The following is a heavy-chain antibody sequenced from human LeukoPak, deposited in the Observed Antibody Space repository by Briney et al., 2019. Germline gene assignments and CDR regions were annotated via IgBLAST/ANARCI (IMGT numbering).Heavy chain of an antibody. CDR1: GGSISSGGYY. CDR3: ARGGQGDGYSADETFDI. CDR2: IYYSGST. Sequence: PSQTLSLPCTVSGGSISSGGYYWSWIRQHPGKGLEWIGYIYYSGSTYYNPSLKSRVTISVDTSKNQFSLKLSSVTAADTAVYYCARGGQGDGYSADETFDIWGQGTMVTVSS. D-gene: IGHD5-24*01. J-gene: IGHJ3*02. V-gene: IGHV4-31*03.